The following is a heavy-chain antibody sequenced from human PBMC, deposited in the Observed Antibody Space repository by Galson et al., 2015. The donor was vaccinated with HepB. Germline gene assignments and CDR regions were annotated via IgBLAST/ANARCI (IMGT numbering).Heavy chain of an antibody. D-gene: IGHD2-15*01. J-gene: IGHJ6*02. Sequence: SLRLSCAASGFTFSSYWMTWVRQAPGKGLEWVANIKQDGSAEYYLGSVRGRFTISKDNAKNSLYLQMNSLRAEDTALYYCARRLHDGMDVWGQGATVTVSS. CDR2: IKQDGSAE. CDR3: ARRLHDGMDV. CDR1: GFTFSSYW. V-gene: IGHV3-7*03.